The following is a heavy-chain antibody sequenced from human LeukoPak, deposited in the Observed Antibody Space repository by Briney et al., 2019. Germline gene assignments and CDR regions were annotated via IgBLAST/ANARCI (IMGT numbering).Heavy chain of an antibody. V-gene: IGHV3-53*01. J-gene: IGHJ4*02. CDR1: GFTFSSYY. D-gene: IGHD3-10*02. CDR3: ARLFPPSLHYFDY. Sequence: GGSLRLSCAASGFTFSSYYMSWVRQAPGKGLEWVSVIYGGGATYFADCVKRRFNISRDNSKNSLYLQMNSLRAEDTAVYYCARLFPPSLHYFDYWGQGTMVTVSS. CDR2: IYGGGAT.